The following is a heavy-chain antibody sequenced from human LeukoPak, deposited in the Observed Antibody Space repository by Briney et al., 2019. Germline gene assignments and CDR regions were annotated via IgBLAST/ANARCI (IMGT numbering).Heavy chain of an antibody. Sequence: SETLSLTCTVSGGSISDYYWSWIRQPPGKGLEWIAYIHYSGSTNHNPSLRGRVTIAVDTSKNQFSLKLTSVTAADTAVYYCASGRDSSGWYGAFDIWGQGTMVTVSS. V-gene: IGHV4-59*01. CDR2: IHYSGST. CDR3: ASGRDSSGWYGAFDI. CDR1: GGSISDYY. J-gene: IGHJ3*02. D-gene: IGHD6-19*01.